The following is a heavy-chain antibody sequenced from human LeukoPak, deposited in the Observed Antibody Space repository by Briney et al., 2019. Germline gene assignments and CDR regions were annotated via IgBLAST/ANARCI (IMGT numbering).Heavy chain of an antibody. V-gene: IGHV4-61*08. CDR1: GDPINSHTDYK. Sequence: SETLSLTCTVSGDPINSHTDYKWTWIRQPPGKGLEWIGYVYYTGNTNYNPSLQSRVTISVDTSKNQFSLKLTSVTAADTAVYYRAREYSAFDYCGQGTLVTVSS. J-gene: IGHJ4*02. D-gene: IGHD5-12*01. CDR3: AREYSAFDY. CDR2: VYYTGNT.